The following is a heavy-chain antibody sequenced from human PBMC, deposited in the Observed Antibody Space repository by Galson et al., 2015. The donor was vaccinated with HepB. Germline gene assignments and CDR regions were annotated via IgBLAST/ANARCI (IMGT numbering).Heavy chain of an antibody. J-gene: IGHJ6*03. CDR1: GFPFSHYS. D-gene: IGHD2-2*01. CDR3: ATGYCSSSNCPWDYYYMDV. V-gene: IGHV3-21*01. CDR2: ISSSGSYI. Sequence: SLRLSCAASGFPFSHYSINWVRQAPGKGLEWVSSISSSGSYIYYADSVKGRFTISRDNAKNSLFLQMNSLRAEDTAVYYCATGYCSSSNCPWDYYYMDVWGKGTTVTVSS.